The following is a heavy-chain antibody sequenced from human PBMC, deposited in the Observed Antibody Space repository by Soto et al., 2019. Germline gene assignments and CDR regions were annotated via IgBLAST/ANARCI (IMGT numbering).Heavy chain of an antibody. Sequence: QVQLQESGPGLVKPSQTLSLTCTVSGDSISRGGYYWNWLRQHPRKGLEWIGYIYHSGSTIYNPSLKGRVTISVDTSKNRLSLELSNVTAAETAVYYCARDGAGAYGLGWFDPWGQGLLVTVSS. CDR2: IYHSGST. D-gene: IGHD2-21*01. J-gene: IGHJ5*02. CDR1: GDSISRGGYY. V-gene: IGHV4-31*03. CDR3: ARDGAGAYGLGWFDP.